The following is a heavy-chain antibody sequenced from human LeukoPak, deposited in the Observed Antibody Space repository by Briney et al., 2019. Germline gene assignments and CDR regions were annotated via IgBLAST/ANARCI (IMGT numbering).Heavy chain of an antibody. CDR3: ARDRSMSGWYIDL. CDR2: IWYDGSNK. V-gene: IGHV3-33*01. D-gene: IGHD2/OR15-2a*01. Sequence: GGSLRLSCAASGLTFSSYGMHWVRQAPGKGLEWVAVIWYDGSNKYYPDSVQGRFTISRDNSKNTLYLQVNSLRAEDTAVYYCARDRSMSGWYIDLWGRGTLVTVSS. CDR1: GLTFSSYG. J-gene: IGHJ2*01.